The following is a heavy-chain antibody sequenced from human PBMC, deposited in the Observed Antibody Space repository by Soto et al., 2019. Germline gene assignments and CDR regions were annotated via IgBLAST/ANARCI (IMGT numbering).Heavy chain of an antibody. CDR2: INHAGST. J-gene: IGHJ6*02. D-gene: IGHD1-1*01. Sequence: QMQLQQWGAGMLKASETLSLTCSVSGGSFSGYYLAWIRQPPGKGLEWIGEINHAGSTKYHPSLNSRVVLSVDLSNTHFSLRLRSVTAADTAVYFCARQSGPAYRYGMDIWGQGTTVTVSS. CDR3: ARQSGPAYRYGMDI. V-gene: IGHV4-34*02. CDR1: GGSFSGYY.